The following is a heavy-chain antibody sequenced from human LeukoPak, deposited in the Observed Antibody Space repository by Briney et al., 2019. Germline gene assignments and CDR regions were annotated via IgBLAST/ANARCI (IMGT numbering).Heavy chain of an antibody. CDR2: ISASGGST. V-gene: IGHV3-23*01. J-gene: IGHJ5*02. CDR1: GLTSSNYG. Sequence: GASLRLSCAASGLTSSNYGMSWVRQAPGMGLEWVSSISASGGSTYYADSVKGRFTISRDDSKNTLYLQMNSLRAEDTAVYYCARGQGWFDPWGQGTLVTVSS. CDR3: ARGQGWFDP.